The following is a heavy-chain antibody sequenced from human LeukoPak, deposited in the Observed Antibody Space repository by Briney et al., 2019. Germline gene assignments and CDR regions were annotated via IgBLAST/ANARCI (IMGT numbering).Heavy chain of an antibody. CDR3: ARIRDDFWSGSYIDY. Sequence: GGSLRLSCAASGFTFSSYSVNWVRQAPGKGLEWVSSSSSSSSYIYYADSVKGRFTISRDNAKNSLYLQMNSLRAEDTAVYYCARIRDDFWSGSYIDYWGQGTLVTVSS. CDR2: SSSSSSYI. CDR1: GFTFSSYS. J-gene: IGHJ4*02. D-gene: IGHD3-3*01. V-gene: IGHV3-21*01.